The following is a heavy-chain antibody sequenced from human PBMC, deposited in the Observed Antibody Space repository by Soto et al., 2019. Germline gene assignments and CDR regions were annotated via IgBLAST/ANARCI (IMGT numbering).Heavy chain of an antibody. Sequence: SETLSLTCTVSGGSVSSDNYHWTWIRQSPGKGLEWIGYIYYRGSIFYNPSFKSRVTISVDTSKNQFSLQLSSVTAADTAVYFCAREDDGGDRDYYGLDVWGQGTTVTRLL. CDR2: IYYRGSI. V-gene: IGHV4-30-4*08. J-gene: IGHJ6*02. CDR1: GGSVSSDNYH. D-gene: IGHD2-21*01. CDR3: AREDDGGDRDYYGLDV.